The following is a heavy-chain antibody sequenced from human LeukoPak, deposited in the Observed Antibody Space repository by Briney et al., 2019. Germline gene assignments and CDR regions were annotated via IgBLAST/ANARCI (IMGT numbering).Heavy chain of an antibody. CDR1: GGSFSGYY. CDR3: ARPYPRYKARQQPRGGYLDY. CDR2: INHSGST. V-gene: IGHV4-34*01. J-gene: IGHJ4*02. Sequence: SETLSLTCAVYGGSFSGYYWSWIRQPPGKGLEWIGEINHSGSTNYNPSLKSRVTISVDTSKNQFSLKLSSVTAADTAVYYCARPYPRYKARQQPRGGYLDYWGQGTLVTVSS. D-gene: IGHD6-13*01.